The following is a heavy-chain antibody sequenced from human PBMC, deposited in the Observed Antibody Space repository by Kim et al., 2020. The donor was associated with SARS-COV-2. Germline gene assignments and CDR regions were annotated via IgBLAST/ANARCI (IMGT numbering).Heavy chain of an antibody. Sequence: SETLSLTCTVSGGSISSYYWSWIRQPPGKGLEWIGYIYYSGSTNYNPSLKSRVTISVDTSKNQFSLKLSSVTAADTAVYYCARLHGSGRAYYYYYMDVWGKGTTVTVSS. CDR3: ARLHGSGRAYYYYYMDV. D-gene: IGHD3-10*01. J-gene: IGHJ6*03. V-gene: IGHV4-59*08. CDR2: IYYSGST. CDR1: GGSISSYY.